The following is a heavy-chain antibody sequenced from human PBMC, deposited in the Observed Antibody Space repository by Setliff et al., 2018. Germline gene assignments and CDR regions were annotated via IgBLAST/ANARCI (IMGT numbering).Heavy chain of an antibody. D-gene: IGHD2-15*01. Sequence: PSETLSLTCTVSGGSISSYSWSWIRQPPGKGLEWIGYIYYSGSTNYNPSLKSRVAISIDTSKKQLSLKLSSVTAADTAIYYCARSLDCSGGSCYPIDAFDLWGQGTLVTVSS. J-gene: IGHJ3*01. CDR2: IYYSGST. CDR3: ARSLDCSGGSCYPIDAFDL. V-gene: IGHV4-59*01. CDR1: GGSISSYS.